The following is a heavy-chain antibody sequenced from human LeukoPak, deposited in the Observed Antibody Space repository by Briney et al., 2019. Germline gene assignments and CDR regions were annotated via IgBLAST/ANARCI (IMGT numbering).Heavy chain of an antibody. Sequence: GASVKVSCKASGYTFTSYGISWVRQAPGQGLEWIGWISAYNGNTNYAQKLQGRVTMTTDTSTSTAYMELRSLRSDDTAVYYCARAPSYYYDSSGYFLLDNWFDPWGQGTLVTVSS. D-gene: IGHD3-22*01. J-gene: IGHJ5*02. CDR1: GYTFTSYG. CDR3: ARAPSYYYDSSGYFLLDNWFDP. V-gene: IGHV1-18*01. CDR2: ISAYNGNT.